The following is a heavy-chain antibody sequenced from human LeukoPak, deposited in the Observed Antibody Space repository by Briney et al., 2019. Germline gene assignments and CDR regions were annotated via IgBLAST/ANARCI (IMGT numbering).Heavy chain of an antibody. V-gene: IGHV3-21*01. CDR1: GFTFSSFS. Sequence: GGSLRLSCAASGFTFSSFSMNWVRQAPGKGLEWVSFITSKSNYTYYADSVKGRFTVSRDDAKNSLYLQMNSLRVEDTAVYYCAREYGDDQYFDFWGQGTLVTVSS. CDR2: ITSKSNYT. CDR3: AREYGDDQYFDF. J-gene: IGHJ4*02. D-gene: IGHD4-17*01.